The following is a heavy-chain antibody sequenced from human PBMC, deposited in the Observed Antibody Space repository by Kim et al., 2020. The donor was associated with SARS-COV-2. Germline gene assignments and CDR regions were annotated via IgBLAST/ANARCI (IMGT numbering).Heavy chain of an antibody. V-gene: IGHV4-39*01. CDR1: GGSISSSSYY. D-gene: IGHD3-3*01. J-gene: IGHJ5*02. Sequence: SETLSLTCTVSGGSISSSSYYWGWIRQPPGKGLEWIGSIYYSGSTYYNPSLKSRVTISVDTSKNQFSLKLSSVTAADTAVYYCARHRHYDFWSGPPEYPLGWXXPWGQGTLVTVSS. CDR3: ARHRHYDFWSGPPEYPLGWXXP. CDR2: IYYSGST.